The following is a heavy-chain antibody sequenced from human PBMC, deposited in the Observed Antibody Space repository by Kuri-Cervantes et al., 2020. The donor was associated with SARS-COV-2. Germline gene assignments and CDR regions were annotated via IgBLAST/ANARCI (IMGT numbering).Heavy chain of an antibody. CDR3: AREVAVGDYYYYYYMDV. V-gene: IGHV3-74*01. D-gene: IGHD3-16*01. CDR2: INSDGSST. Sequence: SLMIYCAASDFTFSSYWMHWVRQAPGKGLVWVSRINSDGSSTSYADSVKGRFTISRDNAKNSLYLQMNSLRAEDTAVYYCAREVAVGDYYYYYYMDVWGKGTTVTVSS. CDR1: DFTFSSYW. J-gene: IGHJ6*03.